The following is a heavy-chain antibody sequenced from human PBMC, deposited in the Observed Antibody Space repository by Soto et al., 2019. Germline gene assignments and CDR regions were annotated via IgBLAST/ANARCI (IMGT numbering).Heavy chain of an antibody. CDR2: INAGNGDT. V-gene: IGHV1-3*01. D-gene: IGHD3-9*01. J-gene: IGHJ6*02. CDR1: GYTFSNYA. CDR3: ATAPRYPGYYHYAMDV. Sequence: GASVKVSCKASGYTFSNYAIHWVRQAPGQRLEWMAWINAGNGDTKYSQNFQGRVTITRDTSASTAYMDLSSLRPEDTAVYYCATAPRYPGYYHYAMDVWGQGTTVPVYS.